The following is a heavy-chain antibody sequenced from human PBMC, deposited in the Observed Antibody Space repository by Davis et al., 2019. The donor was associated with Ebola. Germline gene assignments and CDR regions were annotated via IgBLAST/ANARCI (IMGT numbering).Heavy chain of an antibody. CDR2: ISGNGGST. CDR3: AKREPSTPPY. J-gene: IGHJ4*02. V-gene: IGHV3-23*01. Sequence: GESLKISCAASGFTFSSYTMSWVRQAPGKGLEWVSAISGNGGSTFYADSVKGRFTISRDNSKNTLYLQMNGLRAEDTAVYYCAKREPSTPPYWGQGTLVTVSS. CDR1: GFTFSSYT. D-gene: IGHD1-26*01.